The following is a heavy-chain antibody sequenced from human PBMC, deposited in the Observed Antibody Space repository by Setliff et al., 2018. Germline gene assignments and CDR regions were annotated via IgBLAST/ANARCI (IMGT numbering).Heavy chain of an antibody. CDR1: VYTFTSYA. V-gene: IGHV1-3*01. CDR3: ARSPPTSTYYDFWSGYSYYFDY. CDR2: INAGNGNT. D-gene: IGHD3-3*01. J-gene: IGHJ4*02. Sequence: ASVKVSCKASVYTFTSYAMHWVRQAPVQRLEWMGWINAGNGNTKYSQKFQGRVTITRDTSASTAYMELNSLRSEDTAVYYCARSPPTSTYYDFWSGYSYYFDYWGQGTLVTVSS.